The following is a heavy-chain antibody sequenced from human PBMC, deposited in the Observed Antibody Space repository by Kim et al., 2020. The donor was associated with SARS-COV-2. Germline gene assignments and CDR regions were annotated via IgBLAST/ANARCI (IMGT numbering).Heavy chain of an antibody. V-gene: IGHV1-69*13. CDR1: GGTFSSYA. J-gene: IGHJ6*02. CDR3: ARGSYYDFWSGQPGYYYGMDV. Sequence: SVKVSCKASGGTFSSYAISWVRQAPGQGLEWMGGIIPIFGTANYAQKFQGRVTITADESTSTAYMELSSLRSEDTAVYYCARGSYYDFWSGQPGYYYGMDVWGQGTTVTVSS. D-gene: IGHD3-3*01. CDR2: IIPIFGTA.